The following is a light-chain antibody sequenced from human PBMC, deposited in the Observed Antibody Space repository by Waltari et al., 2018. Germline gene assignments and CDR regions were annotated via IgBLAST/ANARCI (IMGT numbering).Light chain of an antibody. Sequence: SCRASRCKGTPLSWNQQKTGQAPRLRISVASTRVTGIPDRFSGSGSGTDCSRTFSRLEPEDSAVYYCRQYVSLPATFGQGTKVEMK. CDR3: RQYVSLPAT. CDR1: RCKGTP. V-gene: IGKV3-20*01. CDR2: VAS. J-gene: IGKJ1*01.